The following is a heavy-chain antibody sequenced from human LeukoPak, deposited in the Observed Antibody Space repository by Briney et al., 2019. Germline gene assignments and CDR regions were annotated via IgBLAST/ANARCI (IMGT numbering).Heavy chain of an antibody. CDR2: IYYSGST. J-gene: IGHJ4*02. V-gene: IGHV4-39*07. CDR3: ARDHVVVVAARYFDY. Sequence: NPSQTLSLTCTVSGGSISSSSYYWGWIRQPPGKGLEWIGSIYYSGSTYYNPSLKSRVIISVDTSKNQFSLKLNSVTAADTAVYYCARDHVVVVAARYFDYWGQGTLVTVSS. D-gene: IGHD2-15*01. CDR1: GGSISSSSYY.